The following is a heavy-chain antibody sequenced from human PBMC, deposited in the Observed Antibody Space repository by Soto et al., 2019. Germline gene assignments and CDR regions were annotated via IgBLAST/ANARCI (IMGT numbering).Heavy chain of an antibody. CDR2: IRSKANSYAT. J-gene: IGHJ6*02. CDR3: TRQYDFWSGSPKSYYYGMDV. D-gene: IGHD3-3*01. V-gene: IGHV3-73*01. CDR1: GFTFSGSA. Sequence: GGSLRLSCAASGFTFSGSAMHWVRQASGKGLEWVGRIRSKANSYATAYAASVKGRFTISRDDSKNTAYLQMNSLKTEDTAVYYCTRQYDFWSGSPKSYYYGMDVWGQGTTVTVS.